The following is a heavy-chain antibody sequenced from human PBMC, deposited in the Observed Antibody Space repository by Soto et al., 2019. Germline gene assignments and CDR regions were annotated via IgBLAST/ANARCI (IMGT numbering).Heavy chain of an antibody. V-gene: IGHV1-69*13. CDR2: IIPIFGTA. J-gene: IGHJ4*02. CDR1: GGTFSSYA. D-gene: IGHD6-6*01. CDR3: AGTEIAARPRDVYYFDY. Sequence: ASVKVSCKASGGTFSSYAISWVRQAPGQGLEWMGGIIPIFGTANYAQKFQGRVTITADESTSTAYMELSSLRSEDTAGYYCAGTEIAARPRDVYYFDYWGQGTLVTVSS.